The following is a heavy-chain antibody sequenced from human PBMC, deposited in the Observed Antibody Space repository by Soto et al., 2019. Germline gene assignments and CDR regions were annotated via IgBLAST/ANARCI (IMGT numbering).Heavy chain of an antibody. Sequence: XTLSLPCSVSGXSVRGYQYYWGWIRQAPGKGLEWFGSVYFNGGKSYYNPSLKSRVTISVDTYYNKFFLRLNSVTATDTAVYFCAYGSSSAWIDKWGQGTLVTSP. J-gene: IGHJ4*02. CDR2: VYFNGGKS. CDR1: GXSVRGYQYY. CDR3: AYGSSSAWIDK. V-gene: IGHV4-39*01. D-gene: IGHD6-25*01.